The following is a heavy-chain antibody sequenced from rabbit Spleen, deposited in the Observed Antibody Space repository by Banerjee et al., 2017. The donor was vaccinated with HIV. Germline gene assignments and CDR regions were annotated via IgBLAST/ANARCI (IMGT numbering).Heavy chain of an antibody. D-gene: IGHD8-1*01. J-gene: IGHJ4*01. CDR1: GFTLSSYYM. CDR2: IDPVFGIT. CDR3: ARDAGSGHYIDAYFDL. V-gene: IGHV1S45*01. Sequence: QEHLKESGGGLVQPGGSLKLSCKASGFTLSSYYMNWVRQAPGKGLEWIGYIDPVFGITYYASWVNGRFSISKTSSTTVTLQMTSLTVADTATYFCARDAGSGHYIDAYFDLWGPGTLVTVS.